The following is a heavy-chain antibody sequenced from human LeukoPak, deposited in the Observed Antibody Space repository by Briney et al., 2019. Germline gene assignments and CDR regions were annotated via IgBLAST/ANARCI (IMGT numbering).Heavy chain of an antibody. V-gene: IGHV1-69*13. J-gene: IGHJ2*01. CDR1: GYTFTGYY. Sequence: EASVKVSCTASGYTFTGYYMHWVRQAPGQGLEWVGGIIPIFGTAYYAQTFQGRVTITRDESTSTPYSELSSLRSEATAVYYCARAKYSSSWYFDLWGRGTPVTVSS. CDR2: IIPIFGTA. D-gene: IGHD6-13*01. CDR3: ARAKYSSSWYFDL.